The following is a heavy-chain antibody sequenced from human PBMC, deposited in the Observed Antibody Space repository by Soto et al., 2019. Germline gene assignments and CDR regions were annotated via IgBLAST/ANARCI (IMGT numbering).Heavy chain of an antibody. D-gene: IGHD6-13*01. CDR2: ISSNGGST. J-gene: IGHJ4*02. Sequence: GGSLRLSCSASGFTFSSYAMHWVRQAPGKGLEYVSAISSNGGSTYYADSVKGRFTISRDNSKNTLYLQMSSLRAEDTAVYYCVRERGSSSWYHYFDYWGQGTLVTSPQ. CDR3: VRERGSSSWYHYFDY. V-gene: IGHV3-64D*06. CDR1: GFTFSSYA.